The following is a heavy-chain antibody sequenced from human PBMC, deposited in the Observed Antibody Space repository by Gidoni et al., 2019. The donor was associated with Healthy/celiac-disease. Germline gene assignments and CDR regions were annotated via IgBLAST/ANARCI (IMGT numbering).Heavy chain of an antibody. V-gene: IGHV3-9*01. D-gene: IGHD3-10*01. CDR3: AKDIRSPYYGSGSYYDY. CDR1: GFTFDDYA. J-gene: IGHJ4*02. CDR2: ISWNSGSI. Sequence: EVQLVESGGGLVQPGRSLRLSCAASGFTFDDYAMHWVRQAPGKGLEWVSGISWNSGSIGYADSVKGRFTISRDNAKNSLYLQMNSLRAEDTALYYCAKDIRSPYYGSGSYYDYWGQGTLVTVSS.